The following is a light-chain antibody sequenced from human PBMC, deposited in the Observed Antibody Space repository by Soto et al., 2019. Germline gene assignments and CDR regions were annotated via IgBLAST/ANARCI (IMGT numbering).Light chain of an antibody. CDR1: QAIDHT. CDR2: AAS. V-gene: IGKV1-27*01. CDR3: QEHNGDLAVA. J-gene: IGKJ3*01. Sequence: DIQMTQSPSSLSASVGDRVTITCRSSQAIDHTVAWYQQKPGQVPKLLIYAASTLHSGVPSRFSGSGSGTHFTLTITGLQPEDVASYFCQEHNGDLAVAFGRGTIVDV.